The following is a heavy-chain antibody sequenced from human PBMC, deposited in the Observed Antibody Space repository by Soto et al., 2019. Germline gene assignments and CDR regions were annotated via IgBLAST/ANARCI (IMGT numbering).Heavy chain of an antibody. Sequence: SETLSLTCAVYGGSFSGYYWSWIRQPPGKGLEWIGEINHSGSTNYNPSLKSRVTISVDTSKNQFSLKLSSVTAADTAVYYCARGYYDFWSGHNWFDPWGQGTLVTVSS. J-gene: IGHJ5*02. D-gene: IGHD3-3*01. CDR1: GGSFSGYY. CDR2: INHSGST. V-gene: IGHV4-34*01. CDR3: ARGYYDFWSGHNWFDP.